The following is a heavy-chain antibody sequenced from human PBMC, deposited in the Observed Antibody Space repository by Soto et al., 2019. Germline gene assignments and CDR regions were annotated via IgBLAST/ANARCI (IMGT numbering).Heavy chain of an antibody. CDR1: GFTFSSYG. Sequence: GGCLRLSCASSGFTFSSYGMPWVRQAPGKGLEWVAVISYDGSNKYYADSVKGRFTISRDNSKNTLYLQMNSLRAEDTAVYYCATAGIVGLDYWGQGTLVTVSS. CDR2: ISYDGSNK. J-gene: IGHJ4*02. CDR3: ATAGIVGLDY. V-gene: IGHV3-30*03. D-gene: IGHD1-26*01.